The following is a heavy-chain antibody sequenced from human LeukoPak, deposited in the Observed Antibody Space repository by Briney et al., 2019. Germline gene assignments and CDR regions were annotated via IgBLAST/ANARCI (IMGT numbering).Heavy chain of an antibody. CDR2: INPSGGST. V-gene: IGHV1-46*03. CDR3: AVDFWSGYLDY. CDR1: GYTFTSYY. Sequence: ASVKVSCKASGYTFTSYYMHWVQQAPGQGLEWMGIINPSGGSTSYAQKFQGRVTMTRDTSTSTVYMELSSLRSEDTAVYYCAVDFWSGYLDYWGQGTLVTVSS. D-gene: IGHD3-3*01. J-gene: IGHJ4*02.